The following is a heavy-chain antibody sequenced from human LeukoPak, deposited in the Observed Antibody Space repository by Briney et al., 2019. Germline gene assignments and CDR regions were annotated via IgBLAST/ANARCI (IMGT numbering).Heavy chain of an antibody. Sequence: PGGSLRLSCAASGFTFSSHWMTWVRQAPGKGLEWVANINEDGSGKYYVDSVKGRFTISRDNAENSVHLQMNSLRAEDTAVYYCAAYGTQGAFDIWGQGTMVTVSS. CDR2: INEDGSGK. D-gene: IGHD1-1*01. J-gene: IGHJ3*02. CDR1: GFTFSSHW. V-gene: IGHV3-7*01. CDR3: AAYGTQGAFDI.